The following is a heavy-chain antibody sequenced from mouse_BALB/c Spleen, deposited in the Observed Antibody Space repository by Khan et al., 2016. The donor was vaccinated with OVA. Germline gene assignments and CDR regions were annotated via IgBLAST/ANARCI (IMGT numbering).Heavy chain of an antibody. CDR3: PRSSRLYSDY. D-gene: IGHD6-1*01. V-gene: IGHV14-1*02. Sequence: VQLTESGTELVRPGALVRLSCTVSGFTIKDYSIPWVKQRPEQGLVWIGWLDPENGNTIYDPKLQGKATITADPSSNTAYLQLSSLTSDDTAGYYCPRSSRLYSDYCGQGTPRTVSS. J-gene: IGHJ2*01. CDR1: GFTIKDYS. CDR2: LDPENGNT.